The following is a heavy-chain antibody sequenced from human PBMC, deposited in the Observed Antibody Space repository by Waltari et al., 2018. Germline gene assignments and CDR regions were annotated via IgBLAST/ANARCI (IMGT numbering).Heavy chain of an antibody. CDR2: INGDGGST. CDR3: TRTRYCSTTSCQVDWFDP. D-gene: IGHD2-2*01. J-gene: IGHJ5*02. V-gene: IGHV3-74*01. Sequence: EVQLVESGGGLVQPGGSLRLSCAAAGLPFGNYWVNWVGQAPGKGLVWVSRINGDGGSTSYADFAKGRFTISRDNANNMLYLQMNSLRAEDTAVYYCTRTRYCSTTSCQVDWFDPWGQGTLVTVSS. CDR1: GLPFGNYW.